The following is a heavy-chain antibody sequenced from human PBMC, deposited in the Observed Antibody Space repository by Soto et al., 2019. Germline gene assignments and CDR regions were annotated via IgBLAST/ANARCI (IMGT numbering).Heavy chain of an antibody. CDR1: GFTFSTYG. CDR3: ARSWIHSYALSMDV. J-gene: IGHJ6*02. Sequence: GGSLRLSCAASGFTFSTYGMHWVRQAPGKGLEWVAVISYDGSNKYYVDSVKGRFTISRDNSKNTLYLQMNSLRAEDTAVYYCARSWIHSYALSMDVWGQGTTVTVSS. D-gene: IGHD5-18*01. CDR2: ISYDGSNK. V-gene: IGHV3-30*03.